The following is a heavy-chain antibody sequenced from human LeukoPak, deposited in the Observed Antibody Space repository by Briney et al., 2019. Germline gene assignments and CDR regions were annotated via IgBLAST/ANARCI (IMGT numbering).Heavy chain of an antibody. CDR1: GYTFTGYY. D-gene: IGHD1-7*01. V-gene: IGHV1-46*01. J-gene: IGHJ4*02. CDR3: ARVRGWNYGQHYFDY. CDR2: INPSGGST. Sequence: ASVKVSCKASGYTFTGYYMHWVRQAPGQGLEWMGIINPSGGSTNYVQKFQGRVTMTRDMSTSTVYMELSSLRSEDTAVYYCARVRGWNYGQHYFDYWGQGTLVTVSS.